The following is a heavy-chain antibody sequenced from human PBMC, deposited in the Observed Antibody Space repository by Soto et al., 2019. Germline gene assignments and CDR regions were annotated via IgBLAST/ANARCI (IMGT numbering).Heavy chain of an antibody. D-gene: IGHD1-26*01. V-gene: IGHV4-59*01. Sequence: QVQLQESGPGLVKPSETLSLTCTVSGGSIGNDYWTWIRQPPGKGLEWIGYIYKNETTNYNPSLMGRVTISVDTSSIQFSMTLTSVTAADTAVYFCARDGGVGATRFDSWGQGTLVIVSS. CDR2: IYKNETT. CDR3: ARDGGVGATRFDS. J-gene: IGHJ4*02. CDR1: GGSIGNDY.